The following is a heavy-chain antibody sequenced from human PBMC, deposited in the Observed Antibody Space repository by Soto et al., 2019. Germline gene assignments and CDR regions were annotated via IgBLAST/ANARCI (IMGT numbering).Heavy chain of an antibody. CDR3: ARDPVDTAMVLYYYYGMDV. J-gene: IGHJ6*02. D-gene: IGHD5-18*01. Sequence: GGSLRLSCAASGFTFSSYSMNWVRQAPGKGLEWVSYISSSSTIYYADSVKGRFTISRDNAKNSLYLQMNSLRDEDTAVYYCARDPVDTAMVLYYYYGMDVWGQGTTVTVSS. CDR1: GFTFSSYS. V-gene: IGHV3-48*02. CDR2: ISSSSTI.